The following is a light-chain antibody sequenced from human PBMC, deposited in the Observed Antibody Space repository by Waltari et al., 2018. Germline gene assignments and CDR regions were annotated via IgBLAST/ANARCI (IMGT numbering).Light chain of an antibody. CDR3: QSWGFAILA. CDR1: SGHSTYA. CDR2: VKSDGSH. J-gene: IGLJ2*01. Sequence: QVALTQSPSASASLGASVKLTCTLSSGHSTYAIAWHQQQPGKGPRYLMKVKSDGSHYKGDGIPARFSGSSSWPELYLIISSLQSEDEADYYCQSWGFAILAFGGGTKLTVV. V-gene: IGLV4-69*01.